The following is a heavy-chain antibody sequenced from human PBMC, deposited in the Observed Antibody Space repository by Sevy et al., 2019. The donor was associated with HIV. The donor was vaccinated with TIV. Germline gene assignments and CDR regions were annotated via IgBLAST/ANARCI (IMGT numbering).Heavy chain of an antibody. CDR3: ARDLFSSGNAVYGY. Sequence: GGSLRLSCAASGFTFSSYAMNWVRKAPGKGLEWVSSINAISSNIYYADSVKGRFTISRDNAENSLYLQMNSVRAEDTAVYYCARDLFSSGNAVYGYWGQGTLVTVSS. V-gene: IGHV3-21*01. D-gene: IGHD3-22*01. CDR1: GFTFSSYA. CDR2: INAISSNI. J-gene: IGHJ4*02.